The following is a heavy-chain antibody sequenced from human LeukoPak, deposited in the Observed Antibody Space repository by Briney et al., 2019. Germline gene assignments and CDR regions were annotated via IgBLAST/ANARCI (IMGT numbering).Heavy chain of an antibody. V-gene: IGHV3-30*03. CDR1: GFTFSSYA. Sequence: GGSLRLSCAASGFTFSSYAMSWVRQAPGKGLEWVAVISKDGSNKYYADSVKGRFTISRDNSKNTVYVEMNSLRGEDTAVYYCARRPPAVAGLDYWGQGTLVTVSS. D-gene: IGHD6-19*01. CDR3: ARRPPAVAGLDY. J-gene: IGHJ4*02. CDR2: ISKDGSNK.